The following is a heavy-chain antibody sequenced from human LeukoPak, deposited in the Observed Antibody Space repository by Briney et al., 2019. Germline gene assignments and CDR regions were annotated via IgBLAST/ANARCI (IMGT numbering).Heavy chain of an antibody. CDR2: IYHGGST. D-gene: IGHD3-10*01. V-gene: IGHV4-38-2*01. CDR1: GYSISSGYS. Sequence: SESLSLTCAVSGYSISSGYSGGCIRQPPGKGLGWIGSIYHGGSTYYNPSLKGRVTISVATSKYQCSLTLGSLTAADTAVYYCARMGARLRCGESTTTDYWGQGTLVTVSS. J-gene: IGHJ4*02. CDR3: ARMGARLRCGESTTTDY.